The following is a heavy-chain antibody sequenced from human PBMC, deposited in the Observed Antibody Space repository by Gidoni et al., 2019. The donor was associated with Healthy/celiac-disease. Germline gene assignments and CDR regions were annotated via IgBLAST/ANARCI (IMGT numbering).Heavy chain of an antibody. Sequence: DVQLVESGGVVVQPGGSLRLSCSASGFTCADYTMHWVRQAPGKGLEWVSLISWDGGSTYYADSVKGRLTISRDNSKNSLYLQMNSLRTEDTALYYCAKDRGSKSANLDYWGQGTLVTVSS. V-gene: IGHV3-43*01. CDR1: GFTCADYT. CDR2: ISWDGGST. CDR3: AKDRGSKSANLDY. D-gene: IGHD4-4*01. J-gene: IGHJ4*02.